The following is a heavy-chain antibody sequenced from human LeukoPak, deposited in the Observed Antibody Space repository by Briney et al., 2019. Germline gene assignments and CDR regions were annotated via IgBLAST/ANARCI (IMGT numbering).Heavy chain of an antibody. D-gene: IGHD6-13*01. CDR2: IYPAYSDT. CDR3: ASGYSTSWYVF. Sequence: GESLKISCKGAGYRLTSYWIGWVRQMPGKGPEWMGIIYPAYSDTRYSPSFQGRVIISADKSINTAYLQWSSLKASDTAVYYCASGYSTSWYVFWGQGTLVTVSS. V-gene: IGHV5-51*01. J-gene: IGHJ4*02. CDR1: GYRLTSYW.